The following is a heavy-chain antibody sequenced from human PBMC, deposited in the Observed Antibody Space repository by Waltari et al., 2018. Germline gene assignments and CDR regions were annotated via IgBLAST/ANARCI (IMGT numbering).Heavy chain of an antibody. CDR1: GYTFTGYY. D-gene: IGHD4-17*01. CDR2: INPNSGGT. CDR3: ARDLDSTVTINYYYYYMDV. V-gene: IGHV1-2*02. J-gene: IGHJ6*03. Sequence: QVQLVQSGAEVKKPGASVKVSCKASGYTFTGYYMHWVRQAPGQGLEWMGWINPNSGGTNDAEKFQGRVTMTRDTSISTAYMELSRLGSDDTAVYYCARDLDSTVTINYYYYYMDVWGKGTTVTVSS.